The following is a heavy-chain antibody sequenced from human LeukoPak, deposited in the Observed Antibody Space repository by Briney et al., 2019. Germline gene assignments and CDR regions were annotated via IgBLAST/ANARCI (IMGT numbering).Heavy chain of an antibody. CDR3: TRDAALTRWKLYYFDY. J-gene: IGHJ4*02. D-gene: IGHD4-23*01. CDR2: IRSKTYGGTT. V-gene: IGHV3-49*03. CDR1: GLTFYTYA. Sequence: PGGSLRLSCAASGLTFYTYAMSWFRQAPGKGLEWVGFIRSKTYGGTTEYAASVKGRFIISRDDSKSVAYLQMSSLKIEDTAVYYCTRDAALTRWKLYYFDYWGQGTLVTVSS.